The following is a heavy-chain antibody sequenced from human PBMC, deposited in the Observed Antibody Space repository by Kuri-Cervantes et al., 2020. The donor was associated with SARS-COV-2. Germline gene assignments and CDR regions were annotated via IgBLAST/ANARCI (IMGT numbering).Heavy chain of an antibody. CDR1: GYTFTGYY. CDR3: ARGMVRGVIQYYYYGMDV. J-gene: IGHJ6*02. Sequence: ASVKVSCKASGYTFTGYYMHWVRQAPGQGLEWMGWINPNSGGTNYAQKFQGWATMTRDTSISTVYMELSRLRSDDTAVYYCARGMVRGVIQYYYYGMDVWGQGTTVTVSS. D-gene: IGHD3-10*01. CDR2: INPNSGGT. V-gene: IGHV1-2*04.